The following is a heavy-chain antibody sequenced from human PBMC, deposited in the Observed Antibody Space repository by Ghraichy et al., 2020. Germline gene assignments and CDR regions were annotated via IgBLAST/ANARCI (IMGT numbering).Heavy chain of an antibody. V-gene: IGHV3-66*01. J-gene: IGHJ4*02. CDR2: INSEKET. CDR3: ARDENWGYDY. D-gene: IGHD7-27*01. Sequence: GGSLRLSCAASGFTVRSVVLSWVRQAPGKGLEWISIINSEKETYYADSVKGRFSISRDDSKNTLYRQMNSLRAEDTAVYYCARDENWGYDYWGQGTLVSVSS. CDR1: GFTVRSVV.